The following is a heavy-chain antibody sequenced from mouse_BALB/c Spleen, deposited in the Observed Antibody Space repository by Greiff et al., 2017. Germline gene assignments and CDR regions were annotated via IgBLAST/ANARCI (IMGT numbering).Heavy chain of an antibody. CDR2: ISYSGST. J-gene: IGHJ4*01. CDR1: GYSITSDYA. D-gene: IGHD4-1*01. V-gene: IGHV3-2*02. Sequence: DVQLVESGPGLVKPSQSLSLTCTVTGYSITSDYAWNWIRQFPGNKLEWMGYISYSGSTSYNPSLKSRISITRDTSKNQFFLQLNSVTTEDTATYYCARRLGEDAMDYWGQGTSVTVSS. CDR3: ARRLGEDAMDY.